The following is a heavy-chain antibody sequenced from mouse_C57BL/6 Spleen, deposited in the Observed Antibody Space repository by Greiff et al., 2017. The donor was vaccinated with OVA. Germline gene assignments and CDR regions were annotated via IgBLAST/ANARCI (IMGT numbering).Heavy chain of an antibody. J-gene: IGHJ2*01. CDR2: IYPGDGDT. Sequence: VQLQQSGAELVKPGASVKISCKASGYAFSSYWMNWVKQRPGKGLEWIGQIYPGDGDTNYNGKFKGKATLTADKSSSTAYMQRSSLTSEDSAVYFCARCPNSYYFDYWGQGTTLTVSS. V-gene: IGHV1-80*01. CDR1: GYAFSSYW. CDR3: ARCPNSYYFDY. D-gene: IGHD4-1*01.